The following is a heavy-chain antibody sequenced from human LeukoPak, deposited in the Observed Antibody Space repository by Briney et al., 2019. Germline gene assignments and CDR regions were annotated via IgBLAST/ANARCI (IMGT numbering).Heavy chain of an antibody. CDR3: ARDRAAAGTGWFDP. Sequence: PSETLSLTCAVSGGYISSYYWTWIRQPAGRGLEWMGRIHASGTTYYNPSLKSRVTMSVDTSKNQFSLKLSSVTAADTAIYYCARDRAAAGTGWFDPWGQGTLVTVSS. V-gene: IGHV4-4*07. D-gene: IGHD6-13*01. J-gene: IGHJ5*02. CDR1: GGYISSYY. CDR2: IHASGTT.